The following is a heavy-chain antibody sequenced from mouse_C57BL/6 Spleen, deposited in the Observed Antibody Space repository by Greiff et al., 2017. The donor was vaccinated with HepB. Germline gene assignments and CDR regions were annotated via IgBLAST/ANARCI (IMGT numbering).Heavy chain of an antibody. CDR3: ASSLYSNYAAMYFDV. Sequence: EVKLVESGPGLVKPSQSLSLTCSVTGYSITSGYYWNWIRQFPGNKLEWMGYISYDGSNNYNPSLKNRISITRDTSKNQFFLKLNSVTTEDTATYYCASSLYSNYAAMYFDVWGTGTTVTVSS. V-gene: IGHV3-6*01. CDR1: GYSITSGYY. J-gene: IGHJ1*03. CDR2: ISYDGSN. D-gene: IGHD2-5*01.